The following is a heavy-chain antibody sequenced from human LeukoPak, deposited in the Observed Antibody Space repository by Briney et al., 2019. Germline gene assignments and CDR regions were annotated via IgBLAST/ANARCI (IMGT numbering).Heavy chain of an antibody. J-gene: IGHJ4*02. D-gene: IGHD3-22*01. V-gene: IGHV3-20*04. CDR3: ARVNSDYYDSSGYYY. Sequence: GGSLRLSCAASGFTFDDYGMSWVRQAPGKGLEWVSGINWNGVSTGYADSVKGRFTITRDNAKNSLYLQMNNLRAEDTALYYCARVNSDYYDSSGYYYWGQGTLVTVSS. CDR2: INWNGVST. CDR1: GFTFDDYG.